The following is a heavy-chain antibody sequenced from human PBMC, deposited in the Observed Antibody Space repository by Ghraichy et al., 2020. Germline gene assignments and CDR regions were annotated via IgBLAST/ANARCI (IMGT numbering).Heavy chain of an antibody. CDR2: LTSDGSTT. D-gene: IGHD4-17*01. J-gene: IGHJ4*02. CDR3: ASSPVTTYGTALDH. V-gene: IGHV3-74*01. Sequence: GGSLRLSCAASGFTFSTCWMHWVRQAPGKGLVWVSRLTSDGSTTVYADSVKGRFTISRDNAKNTLYLQMNSLRAEDTAVYYCASSPVTTYGTALDHWGQGTSVTVSS. CDR1: GFTFSTCW.